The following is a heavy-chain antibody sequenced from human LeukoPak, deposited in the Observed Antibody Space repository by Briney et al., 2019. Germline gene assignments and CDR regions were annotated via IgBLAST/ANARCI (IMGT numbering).Heavy chain of an antibody. V-gene: IGHV4-34*01. CDR3: ARRGLYYDSSGYGYYFDY. CDR1: GGSFSGYY. D-gene: IGHD3-22*01. CDR2: INHSGST. J-gene: IGHJ4*02. Sequence: SQTLSLTCAVYGGSFSGYYWSWIRQPPGKGLEWIGEINHSGSTNYNPSLKSRVTISVDTSKNQFSLKLSSVTAADTAVYYCARRGLYYDSSGYGYYFDYWGQGTLVTVSS.